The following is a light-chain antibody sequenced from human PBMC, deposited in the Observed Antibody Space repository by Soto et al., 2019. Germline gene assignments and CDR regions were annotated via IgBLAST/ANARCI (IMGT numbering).Light chain of an antibody. J-gene: IGKJ1*01. CDR1: QSISTY. CDR2: AAT. CDR3: QQSYTTLMWT. Sequence: DIRMTQSPSSLSASVGDRVTITCRASQSISTYLNWYQQKPGKAPRLLIFAATRLQRGVPSRFTGSGSGTDFTLTINSLQPEDFASYYCQQSYTTLMWTFGQGTKVDIK. V-gene: IGKV1-39*01.